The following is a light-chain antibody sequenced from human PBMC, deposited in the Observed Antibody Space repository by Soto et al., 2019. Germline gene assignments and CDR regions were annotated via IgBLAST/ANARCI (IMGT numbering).Light chain of an antibody. CDR2: GAS. CDR1: QSVSSSY. J-gene: IGKJ1*01. CDR3: QQYGSSPGT. V-gene: IGKV3-20*01. Sequence: EPELPQSSGPLSMSTVEMAHLSCRASQSVSSSYLAWYQQKPGQAPRLLIYGASSRATGIPDRFSGSGSGTDFTLTISRLEPDDFAVYYCQQYGSSPGTFGQGTTGDIK.